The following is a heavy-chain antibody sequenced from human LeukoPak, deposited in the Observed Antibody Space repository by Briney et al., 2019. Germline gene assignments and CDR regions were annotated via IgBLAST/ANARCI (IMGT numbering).Heavy chain of an antibody. D-gene: IGHD3-22*01. CDR1: GFTFSSYA. CDR2: ISSSSSYI. V-gene: IGHV3-21*01. J-gene: IGHJ4*02. Sequence: GGSLRLSCAASGFTFSSYAMSWVRQAPGKGLEWVSSISSSSSYIYYADSVKGRFTISRDNAKNSLYLQMNSLRAEDTAVYYCARVDYDNSGYSDYWGQGTLVTVSS. CDR3: ARVDYDNSGYSDY.